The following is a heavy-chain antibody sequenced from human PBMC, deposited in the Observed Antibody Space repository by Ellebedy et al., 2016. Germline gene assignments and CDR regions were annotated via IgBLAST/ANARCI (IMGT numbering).Heavy chain of an antibody. CDR1: GFTFSSYG. CDR3: ARALDGDYEGYRVNDWFDP. CDR2: ISYDGSNK. J-gene: IGHJ5*02. D-gene: IGHD4-17*01. Sequence: GGSLRLSCAASGFTFSSYGMHWVRQAPGKGLEWVAVISYDGSNKYYADSVKGRFTISRDNSKNTLYLQMNSLRAEDTAVYYCARALDGDYEGYRVNDWFDPWGQGTLVTVSS. V-gene: IGHV3-30*03.